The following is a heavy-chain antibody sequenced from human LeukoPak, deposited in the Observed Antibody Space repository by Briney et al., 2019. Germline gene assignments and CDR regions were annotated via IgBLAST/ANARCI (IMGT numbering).Heavy chain of an antibody. CDR3: ARHYYDSSGYDY. D-gene: IGHD3-22*01. J-gene: IGHJ4*02. Sequence: SETLSLTCTVSGGSISSSSYYWGWIRQPPGKGLEWVGSIYYSGSTYYTPSLKCRVTISVDTAKNQFSLKMRSVNAADTAVYSCARHYYDSSGYDYWGQGTLVTVSS. V-gene: IGHV4-39*01. CDR2: IYYSGST. CDR1: GGSISSSSYY.